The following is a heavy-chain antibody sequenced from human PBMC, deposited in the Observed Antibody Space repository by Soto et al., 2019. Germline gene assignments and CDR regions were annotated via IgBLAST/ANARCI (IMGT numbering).Heavy chain of an antibody. Sequence: EVQLVESGGGLVQPGGSLRLSCAASGFTVSTNYMTWVRQAPGKGLEWVSVIYSGGATHYTDSVKGRFSISRDNSKNTLHLQMNSLRVDDTAMYYCAREGGSRGHGPLEYWGQGTLVTVSS. J-gene: IGHJ4*02. V-gene: IGHV3-66*01. CDR2: IYSGGAT. CDR3: AREGGSRGHGPLEY. D-gene: IGHD1-26*01. CDR1: GFTVSTNY.